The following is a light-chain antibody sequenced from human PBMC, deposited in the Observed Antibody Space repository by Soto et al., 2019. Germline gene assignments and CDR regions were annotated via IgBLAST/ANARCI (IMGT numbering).Light chain of an antibody. V-gene: IGKV1-17*03. CDR1: QGINDN. J-gene: IGKJ1*01. CDR2: GAF. CDR3: LQHNTFPWT. Sequence: DLTLTQSPSAMSASLGDRFTITCRASQGINDNLAWFQQKPGQVPKRLIYGAFSLQRGVPSRFSGSGSGTEFTLTISSLQPEDFATYYCLQHNTFPWTFGQGTKVDIK.